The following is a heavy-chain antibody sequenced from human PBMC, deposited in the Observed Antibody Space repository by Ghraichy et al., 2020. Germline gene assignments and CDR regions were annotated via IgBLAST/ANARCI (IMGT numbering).Heavy chain of an antibody. CDR1: GFTFGDYA. V-gene: IGHV3-49*04. CDR2: IRSKAYGGTT. J-gene: IGHJ2*01. Sequence: GGSLRLSCTASGFTFGDYAMSWVRQAPGKGLEWVGFIRSKAYGGTTEYAASVKGRFTISRDDSKSIAYLQMNSLKTEDTAVYYCTSRFPYCSGGSCYSTLGEYWYFDLWGRGTLVTVSS. D-gene: IGHD2-15*01. CDR3: TSRFPYCSGGSCYSTLGEYWYFDL.